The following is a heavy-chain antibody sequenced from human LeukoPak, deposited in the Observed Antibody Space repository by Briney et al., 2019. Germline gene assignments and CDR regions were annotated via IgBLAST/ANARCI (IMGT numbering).Heavy chain of an antibody. CDR2: IYSSGDT. CDR1: GGPISSYY. D-gene: IGHD6-13*01. CDR3: AAYQQQLAFDY. V-gene: IGHV4-4*07. J-gene: IGHJ4*02. Sequence: SETLSLTCTVSGGPISSYYWRWIRQPAGKGLEWIGRIYSSGDTNYNPSLKSRVTMSIDTSKKQFSLNLSSVTAADTAVYYCAAYQQQLAFDYWGQGTLVTVSS.